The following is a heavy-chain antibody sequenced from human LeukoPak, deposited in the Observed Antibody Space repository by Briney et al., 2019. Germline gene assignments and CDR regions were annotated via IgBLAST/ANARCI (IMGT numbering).Heavy chain of an antibody. CDR3: ARDRGASCGGDCFNYYFDY. CDR1: GFTFSNYA. Sequence: GGSLRLSCAASGFTFSNYAMHWVRQAPGKGLEYVSAITNNGRSTYYANSVKGRFTISRDNSKNTLYLQMGSLRVEDMAVYYCARDRGASCGGDCFNYYFDYWGQGTLVTVSS. CDR2: ITNNGRST. J-gene: IGHJ4*02. D-gene: IGHD2-21*02. V-gene: IGHV3-64*01.